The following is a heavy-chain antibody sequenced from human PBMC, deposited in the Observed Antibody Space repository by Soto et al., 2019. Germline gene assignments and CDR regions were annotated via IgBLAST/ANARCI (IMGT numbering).Heavy chain of an antibody. Sequence: GGSLRLSCAASGFTFSSYAMSWVRQAPGKGLEWVSAISGSGGSTYYADSVKGRFTISRDNSKNTLYLQMNSLRAEDTAVYYCAKDPDYYDFWSVDYWGQGTLVTVSS. V-gene: IGHV3-23*01. CDR1: GFTFSSYA. CDR2: ISGSGGST. CDR3: AKDPDYYDFWSVDY. J-gene: IGHJ4*02. D-gene: IGHD3-3*01.